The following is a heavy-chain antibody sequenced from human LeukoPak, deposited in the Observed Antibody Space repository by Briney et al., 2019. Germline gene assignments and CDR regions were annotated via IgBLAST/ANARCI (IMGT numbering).Heavy chain of an antibody. V-gene: IGHV4-4*07. CDR2: IYISGST. D-gene: IGHD6-13*01. J-gene: IGHJ4*02. CDR1: GASIGDYY. Sequence: SETLSLTCTVSGASIGDYYWNWIRQPAGKGLEWIGRIYISGSTYYNPSLKSRVTISVDRSKNQFSLKLSSVTAADTAVYYCARVAGYSSSWYVGYFDYWGQGTLVTVSS. CDR3: ARVAGYSSSWYVGYFDY.